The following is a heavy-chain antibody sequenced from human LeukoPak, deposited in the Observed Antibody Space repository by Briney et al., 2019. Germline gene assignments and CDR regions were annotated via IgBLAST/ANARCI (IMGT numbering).Heavy chain of an antibody. CDR2: IYPGDSDT. D-gene: IGHD3-10*01. CDR1: GYSFTSYW. CDR3: ARSHYYGSGSSGQSDY. V-gene: IGHV5-51*01. Sequence: GESLKISCKGSGYSFTSYWIGWVRQMPGKGLEWMGIIYPGDSDTRYSPSFQGQVTISADKSISTAYLQWSSLKASDTAMYYCARSHYYGSGSSGQSDYWGQGTLVTVSS. J-gene: IGHJ4*02.